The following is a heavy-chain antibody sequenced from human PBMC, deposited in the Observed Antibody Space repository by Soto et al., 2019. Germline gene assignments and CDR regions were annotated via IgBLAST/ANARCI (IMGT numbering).Heavy chain of an antibody. CDR1: GGSFSGYY. D-gene: IGHD2-2*01. V-gene: IGHV4-34*01. J-gene: IGHJ4*02. CDR2: INHSGST. Sequence: QVQLQQWGAGLLKPSETLSLTCAVYGGSFSGYYWSWIRQPPGKGLEWIGEINHSGSTNYNPSLKSRVTISVHTSKNQFSLKMSSVTAADTAVYYCARGACSSTSSSGFDYWGQGTLVTVSS. CDR3: ARGACSSTSSSGFDY.